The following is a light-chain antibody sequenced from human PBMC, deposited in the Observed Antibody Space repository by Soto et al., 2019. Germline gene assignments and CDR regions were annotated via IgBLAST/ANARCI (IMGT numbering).Light chain of an antibody. CDR3: QKYDRTPRT. CDR2: EAS. Sequence: DFQMTQSPSSLSASVGDRVTITCRASQDISDHLAWYQHKPGKVPNLLIYEASTWQSRVPSRFSGGGSGTDFTLTISSLQPEDVATYYCQKYDRTPRTFGQGTKVELK. CDR1: QDISDH. V-gene: IGKV1-27*01. J-gene: IGKJ1*01.